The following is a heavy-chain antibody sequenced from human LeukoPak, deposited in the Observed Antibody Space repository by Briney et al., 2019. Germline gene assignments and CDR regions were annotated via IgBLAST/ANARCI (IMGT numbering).Heavy chain of an antibody. D-gene: IGHD3-10*01. V-gene: IGHV4-39*07. J-gene: IGHJ4*02. CDR1: GGSISSSTYY. CDR3: ARGGGAMVRGGDYFDY. CDR2: IYYSGST. Sequence: PSETLSLTCTVSGGSISSSTYYWGWIRQPPGKGLEWIGTIYYSGSTFYNPSLKSRVTVSVDTSKNQFSLKLSSVTAADTAVYYCARGGGAMVRGGDYFDYWGQGTLVTVSS.